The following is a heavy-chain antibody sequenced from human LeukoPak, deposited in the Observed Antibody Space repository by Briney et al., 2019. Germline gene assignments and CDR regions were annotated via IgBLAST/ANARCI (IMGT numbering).Heavy chain of an antibody. CDR3: AIDMSRYSWDY. Sequence: GGSLRLSCAASGFTFSDYYMTWFRQAPGKGLEWVSYISSSGSTIYADSVKGRFTISRDNAKNSLYLQMNSLRAEDTAVYYCAIDMSRYSWDYWSQGTLVTVSS. CDR2: ISSSGSTI. V-gene: IGHV3-11*04. D-gene: IGHD1-20*01. J-gene: IGHJ4*02. CDR1: GFTFSDYY.